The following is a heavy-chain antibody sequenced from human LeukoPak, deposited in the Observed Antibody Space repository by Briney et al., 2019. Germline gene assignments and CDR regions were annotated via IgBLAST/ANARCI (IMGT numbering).Heavy chain of an antibody. CDR3: ARVAGSIGY. Sequence: ASVKVSCKASGYTFSTYDINWVRQATGQGLEWMGWTNINSGYTGYAQKFQGRLTITRNTSINTAYMELSSLRSEDTAVYYCARVAGSIGYWSQGTLVTVSS. V-gene: IGHV1-8*03. CDR2: TNINSGYT. J-gene: IGHJ4*02. CDR1: GYTFSTYD. D-gene: IGHD6-19*01.